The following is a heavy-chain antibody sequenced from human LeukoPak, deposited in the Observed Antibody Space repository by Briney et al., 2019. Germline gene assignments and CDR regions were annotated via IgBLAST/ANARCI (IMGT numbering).Heavy chain of an antibody. V-gene: IGHV3-33*01. Sequence: GGSLRLSCAASGFTFSSYGIHWVRQAPGKGLEWVAVMWYDGSNKYSADSVKGRFTISRDNSKNTLYLQMNSLRAEDTAVYYCAGDRVGYFDFWGQGTLVTVSS. CDR1: GFTFSSYG. D-gene: IGHD2-15*01. CDR3: AGDRVGYFDF. J-gene: IGHJ4*02. CDR2: MWYDGSNK.